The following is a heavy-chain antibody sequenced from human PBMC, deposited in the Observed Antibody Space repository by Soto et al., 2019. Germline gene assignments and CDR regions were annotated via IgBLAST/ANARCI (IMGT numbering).Heavy chain of an antibody. V-gene: IGHV1-69*01. D-gene: IGHD6-6*01. J-gene: IGHJ6*02. CDR1: GGPFSSYA. Sequence: QVQLVQSGAEVKEPGASVKVSCKASGGPFSSYAISWVRQAPGQGLEWMGGIIPIFGTANYAQKFQGRVTITADESTSTAYMELSSLRSEDTAVYYCARDSVAARPNYYYYGMDVWGQGTTVTVSS. CDR3: ARDSVAARPNYYYYGMDV. CDR2: IIPIFGTA.